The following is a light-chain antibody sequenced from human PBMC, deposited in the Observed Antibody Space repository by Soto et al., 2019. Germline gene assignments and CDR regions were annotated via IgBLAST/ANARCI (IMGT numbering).Light chain of an antibody. CDR3: QQYYTTPWT. V-gene: IGKV4-1*01. Sequence: DIVMTQSPDSLAVSLGERATINCKSSQSILYNSNNKKYLAWYQQKPGQPPKLLIYWASTRESGVPDRFSGSGSGTDFTPTINSLQAEDVAVYYCQQYYTTPWTFGQGTKVEIK. J-gene: IGKJ1*01. CDR2: WAS. CDR1: QSILYNSNNKKY.